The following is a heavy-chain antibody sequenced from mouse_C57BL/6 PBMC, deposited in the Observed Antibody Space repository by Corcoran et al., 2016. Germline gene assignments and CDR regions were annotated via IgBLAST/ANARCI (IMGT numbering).Heavy chain of an antibody. CDR1: GYTFTDYY. CDR2: INPNNGGT. Sequence: EVQLQQSGPELVKPGASVKISGKASGYTFTDYYMNWVKQSHGKSLEWIGDINPNNGGTSYNQKFKGKATLTVDKSSSTAYMELRSLTSEDSAVYYCARGGYGSGRGYFDVWGTGTTVTVSS. CDR3: ARGGYGSGRGYFDV. J-gene: IGHJ1*03. V-gene: IGHV1-26*01. D-gene: IGHD1-1*01.